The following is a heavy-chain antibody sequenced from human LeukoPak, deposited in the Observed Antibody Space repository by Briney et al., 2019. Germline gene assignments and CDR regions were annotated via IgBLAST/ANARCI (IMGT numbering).Heavy chain of an antibody. CDR1: GGSFSGYY. V-gene: IGHV4-34*01. CDR2: INHSGST. J-gene: IGHJ4*02. CDR3: AVTRWLRTFDY. D-gene: IGHD5-24*01. Sequence: PSETLSLTCAVHGGSFSGYYWSWIRQPPGKGLEWIGEINHSGSTNYNPSLKSRVTISVDTSKSQFSLKLSSVTAADTAVYYCAVTRWLRTFDYWGQGTLVTVSS.